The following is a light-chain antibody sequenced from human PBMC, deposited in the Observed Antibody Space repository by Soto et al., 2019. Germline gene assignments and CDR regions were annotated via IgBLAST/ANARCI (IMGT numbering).Light chain of an antibody. CDR3: QQLNSYPRP. CDR2: AAS. V-gene: IGKV1-9*01. Sequence: DIQLTQSPSFLSASVGDRVTITCRASQGISGYLAWYQQKPGKAPKLLIYAASTLQSGVPSRFSGSGSGTEFTLTISSLQPEDFATYYCQQLNSYPRPFGQGTKVDIK. J-gene: IGKJ1*01. CDR1: QGISGY.